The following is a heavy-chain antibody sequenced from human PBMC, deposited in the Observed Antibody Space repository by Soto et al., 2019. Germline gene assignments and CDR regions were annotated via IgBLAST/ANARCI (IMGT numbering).Heavy chain of an antibody. Sequence: SETLSLTCTVSGDSINSGDSYWSWIRQPPGKGLEWIGYIYYSGNTYSNPSLKSRIAISIDTSKNQVSLKLGSVTAADTAVYYCARAQTTATTDWFDPWGQGTLVTVS. D-gene: IGHD4-17*01. J-gene: IGHJ5*02. V-gene: IGHV4-30-4*01. CDR3: ARAQTTATTDWFDP. CDR2: IYYSGNT. CDR1: GDSINSGDSY.